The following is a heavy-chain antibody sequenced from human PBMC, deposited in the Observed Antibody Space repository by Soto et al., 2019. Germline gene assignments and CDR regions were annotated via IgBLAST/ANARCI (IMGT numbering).Heavy chain of an antibody. CDR1: GFTFSSYA. Sequence: GGSLRLSCAASGFTFSSYAMSWVRQAPGKGLEWVSAISGSGGSTYYADSVKGRFTISRDNSKNTLYLQMNSLRAEDTAVYYCAKTPYCTNGVCSDYWGQGTLVTVSS. D-gene: IGHD2-8*01. CDR2: ISGSGGST. CDR3: AKTPYCTNGVCSDY. J-gene: IGHJ4*02. V-gene: IGHV3-23*01.